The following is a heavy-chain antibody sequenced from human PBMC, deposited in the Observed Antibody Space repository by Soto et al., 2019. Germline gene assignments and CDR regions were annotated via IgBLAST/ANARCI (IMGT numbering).Heavy chain of an antibody. J-gene: IGHJ4*02. V-gene: IGHV4-59*01. Sequence: PSETLSLTCTVSGSSISSYYWSWIRQPPGKGLEWIGYIYYSGRTNYNPSLKSRVTISVDTSKNQFYLKLSSVTAADPAVYYCARTYYYDSSGYLYYFDYWGQGTLVTVSS. CDR1: GSSISSYY. CDR3: ARTYYYDSSGYLYYFDY. CDR2: IYYSGRT. D-gene: IGHD3-22*01.